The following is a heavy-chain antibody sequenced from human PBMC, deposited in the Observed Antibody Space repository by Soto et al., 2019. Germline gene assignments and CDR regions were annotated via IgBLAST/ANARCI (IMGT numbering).Heavy chain of an antibody. CDR1: GGSFSGYY. CDR3: ARLVDTAIQNWFDP. Sequence: SETLSLICAAYGGSFSGYYWSWIRQPPGKGLEWIGEINHSGSTNYNPSLKSRVTISVDTSKNQFSLKLSSVTAADTAVYYCARLVDTAIQNWFDPWGQGTLVTVSS. CDR2: INHSGST. D-gene: IGHD5-18*01. J-gene: IGHJ5*02. V-gene: IGHV4-34*01.